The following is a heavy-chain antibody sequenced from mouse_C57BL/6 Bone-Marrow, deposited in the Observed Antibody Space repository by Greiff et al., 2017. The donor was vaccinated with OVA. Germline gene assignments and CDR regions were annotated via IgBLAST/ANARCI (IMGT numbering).Heavy chain of an antibody. CDR3: ARSEYDYFDY. D-gene: IGHD5-1*01. Sequence: EVKLMESGGGLVKPGASLKLSCAASGFTFSDYGMHWVRQAPEQGLEWVAYISSGSSTIYYADTVKGRFTLPIDNAKNTLILQMTSRRSEDTAMYYCARSEYDYFDYWGQGTTLTVSS. J-gene: IGHJ2*01. CDR1: GFTFSDYG. CDR2: ISSGSSTI. V-gene: IGHV5-17*01.